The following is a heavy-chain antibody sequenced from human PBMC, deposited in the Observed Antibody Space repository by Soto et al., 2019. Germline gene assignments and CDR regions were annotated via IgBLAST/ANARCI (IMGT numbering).Heavy chain of an antibody. V-gene: IGHV1-18*01. CDR1: GYTFTSYG. CDR2: ISAYNGNT. Sequence: QVQLVQSGAEVKKPGASVKVSCKASGYTFTSYGISWVRQAPGQGLEWMGWISAYNGNTNYAQKLQGRVSMTTDTTTSTAYMEMRSLRSDDTAVYYCARDVGRGYCISTSCWGAYYYSGMDVWGQGTTVTVSS. J-gene: IGHJ6*02. CDR3: ARDVGRGYCISTSCWGAYYYSGMDV. D-gene: IGHD2-2*01.